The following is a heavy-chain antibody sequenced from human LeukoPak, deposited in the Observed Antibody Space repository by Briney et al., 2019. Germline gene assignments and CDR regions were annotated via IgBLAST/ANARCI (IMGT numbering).Heavy chain of an antibody. D-gene: IGHD3-10*01. CDR3: ARPVPYYYGSGRNWFDP. Sequence: SETLSLTCTVSGGSISSSSYYWGWIRQPPGKGLEWIGSIYYSGSTYYNPSLESRVTISVDTSKNQFSLKLSSVTAADTAVYYCARPVPYYYGSGRNWFDPWGQGTLVTVSS. CDR2: IYYSGST. V-gene: IGHV4-39*01. J-gene: IGHJ5*02. CDR1: GGSISSSSYY.